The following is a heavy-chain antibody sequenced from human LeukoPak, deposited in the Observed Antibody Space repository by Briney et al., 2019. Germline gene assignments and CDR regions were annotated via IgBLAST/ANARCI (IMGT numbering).Heavy chain of an antibody. D-gene: IGHD1-7*01. V-gene: IGHV3-48*04. CDR3: ARGTSRTSYYMDV. J-gene: IGHJ6*03. CDR1: GFTFSSYS. CDR2: ISSSSSTI. Sequence: GGSLRLSCAASGFTFSSYSMNWVRQAPGKGLEWVSYISSSSSTIYYADSVKGRFTISRDNAKKSLYVQMNSLRAEDTAVYYCARGTSRTSYYMDVWGKGTTVTVSS.